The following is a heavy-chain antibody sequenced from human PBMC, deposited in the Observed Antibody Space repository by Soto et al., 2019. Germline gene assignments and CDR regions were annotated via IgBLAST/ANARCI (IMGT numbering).Heavy chain of an antibody. CDR3: VRDPIYIYGVHHSMDV. D-gene: IGHD5-18*01. CDR2: INRDGSDI. V-gene: IGHV3-74*01. J-gene: IGHJ6*02. CDR1: GYTFSEHW. Sequence: PGGSLSLSCAGSGYTFSEHWMNWVRQVPGKGLVWVSRINRDGSDIEYADSVRGRFSISRDNAKNTLFLQMNSVRVEDTGVYYCVRDPIYIYGVHHSMDVSGQGTPVTVSS.